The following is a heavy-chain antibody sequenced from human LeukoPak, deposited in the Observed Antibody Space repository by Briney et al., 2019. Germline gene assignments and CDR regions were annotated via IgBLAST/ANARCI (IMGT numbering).Heavy chain of an antibody. D-gene: IGHD3-16*01. CDR2: IYYSGST. Sequence: SETLSLTCTVSGGSISSSSYYWGWIRQPPGKGLEWIGSIYYSGSTYYNPSLKSRVPISVDTSKNQFSLKVISVTAADTAIYYCARESGSYLWRSWLNLWGQGTLVTVSS. J-gene: IGHJ5*02. CDR1: GGSISSSSYY. V-gene: IGHV4-39*07. CDR3: ARESGSYLWRSWLNL.